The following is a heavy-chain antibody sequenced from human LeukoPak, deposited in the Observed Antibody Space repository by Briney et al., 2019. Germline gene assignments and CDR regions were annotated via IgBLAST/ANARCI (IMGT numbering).Heavy chain of an antibody. CDR3: ARGGGPNYYYGSGSYPQVDY. D-gene: IGHD3-10*01. V-gene: IGHV4-31*03. CDR2: IYYSGST. Sequence: PSETLSLTCTVSGGSISSGGYYWSWIRQHPGKGLEGIGYIYYSGSTYYNPSLKSRVTISVDTSKNQFSLKLSSVTAADTAVYYCARGGGPNYYYGSGSYPQVDYWGQGTLVTVSS. J-gene: IGHJ4*02. CDR1: GGSISSGGYY.